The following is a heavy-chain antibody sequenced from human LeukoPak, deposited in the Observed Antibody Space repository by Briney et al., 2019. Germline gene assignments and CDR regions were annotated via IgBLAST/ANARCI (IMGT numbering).Heavy chain of an antibody. CDR3: ARGRGYYDSSGLAV. Sequence: SETLSLTCTVSGGSISSYYWSWIRQPPGKGLEWIGYIYYSGSTNYNPSLKSRVTISVDTSKNQSSLKLSSVTAADTAVYYCARGRGYYDSSGLAVWGQGTLVTVSS. CDR2: IYYSGST. D-gene: IGHD3-22*01. V-gene: IGHV4-59*01. CDR1: GGSISSYY. J-gene: IGHJ4*02.